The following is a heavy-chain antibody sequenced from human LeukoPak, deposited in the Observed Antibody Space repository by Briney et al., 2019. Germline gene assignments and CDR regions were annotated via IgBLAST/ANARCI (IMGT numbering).Heavy chain of an antibody. Sequence: GGSLRLSCAASGFTFSSYSMNWVRQAPGKGLEWVSSISSSSSYIHYADSVKGRFTISRDNAKNSLYLQMNSLRAEDTAVYDCARDLPIANKNFDYWGQGTLVTVSS. V-gene: IGHV3-21*01. CDR1: GFTFSSYS. CDR2: ISSSSSYI. J-gene: IGHJ4*02. CDR3: ARDLPIANKNFDY. D-gene: IGHD6-13*01.